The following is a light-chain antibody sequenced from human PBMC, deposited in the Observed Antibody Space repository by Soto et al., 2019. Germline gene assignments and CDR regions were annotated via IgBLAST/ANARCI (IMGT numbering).Light chain of an antibody. CDR3: QQSYSTWT. J-gene: IGKJ1*01. CDR1: QSISSY. V-gene: IGKV1-39*01. CDR2: AAS. Sequence: DIQMTQSPSSLSASVGDSVTITCRASQSISSYLNWYQQKPGKAPKLLIYAASSLQSGVPSRFSGSGSGTDFTLTSSRLQPEDVATYYWQQSYSTWTFGQGTKVEIK.